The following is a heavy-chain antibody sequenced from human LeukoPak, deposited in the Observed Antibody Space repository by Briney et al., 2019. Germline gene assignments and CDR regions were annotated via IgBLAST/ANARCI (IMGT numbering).Heavy chain of an antibody. V-gene: IGHV3-15*01. D-gene: IGHD1-14*01. J-gene: IGHJ4*02. Sequence: GGSLRLSCAASGFAFSHTWMSWVRQGPGKGLEWVGLIKTKTDGGTTDYAAPVKGRFTISRDDSKNTLYLQMNSLKTEDTAVYYCTPTGLIEYWGRGTLVTVSS. CDR2: IKTKTDGGTT. CDR3: TPTGLIEY. CDR1: GFAFSHTW.